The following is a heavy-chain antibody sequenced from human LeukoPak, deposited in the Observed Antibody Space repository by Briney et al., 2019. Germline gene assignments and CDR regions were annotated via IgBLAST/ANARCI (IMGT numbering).Heavy chain of an antibody. J-gene: IGHJ4*02. CDR2: IYYSGST. D-gene: IGHD3-10*01. CDR1: GGSISSSSYY. CDR3: ASLCGEGTFDY. Sequence: PSETLSLTCTVSGGSISSSSYYRGWIRQPPGKGLEWIGSIYYSGSTYYNPSLKSRVTISVDTSKNQFSLKLSSVTAADTAVYYCASLCGEGTFDYWGQGTLVTVSS. V-gene: IGHV4-39*01.